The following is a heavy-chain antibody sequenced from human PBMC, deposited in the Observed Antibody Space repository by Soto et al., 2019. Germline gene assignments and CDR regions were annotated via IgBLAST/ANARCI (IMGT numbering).Heavy chain of an antibody. CDR3: AREIEYYHSLGLYSYYFAF. CDR2: IYYSGST. CDR1: GASINSGDYY. Sequence: SETLSLTCTVSGASINSGDYYWSWIRKPPGKGLEWIGYIYYSGSTYYSPSLRSRVTVSLDTSKNQFSLQLSSVTAADTAVYYCAREIEYYHSLGLYSYYFAFWGKGTPVTVSS. V-gene: IGHV4-30-4*01. J-gene: IGHJ4*02. D-gene: IGHD3-22*01.